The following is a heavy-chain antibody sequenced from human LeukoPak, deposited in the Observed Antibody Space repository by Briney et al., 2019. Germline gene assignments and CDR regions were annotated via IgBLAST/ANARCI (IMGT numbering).Heavy chain of an antibody. D-gene: IGHD3-10*01. CDR2: INQDDSQI. CDR1: GFTFNKYW. Sequence: GGSLRLSCAASGFTFNKYWLTWVRQAPGKGLEWVANINQDDSQIYYLESVEGRFTITRDNARNSLHLQMNSLRAEDTAIYYCARGYYYSRTYYLSFFDYWGQGTLVTVSS. V-gene: IGHV3-7*01. J-gene: IGHJ4*02. CDR3: ARGYYYSRTYYLSFFDY.